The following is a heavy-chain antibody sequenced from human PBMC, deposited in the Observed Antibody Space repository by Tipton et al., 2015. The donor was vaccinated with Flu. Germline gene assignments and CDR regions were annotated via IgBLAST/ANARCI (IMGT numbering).Heavy chain of an antibody. D-gene: IGHD3-10*01. J-gene: IGHJ4*02. V-gene: IGHV4-39*07. Sequence: TLSLTCTVSGGSISTTNYYWGWVRQPPGKGLEWIENIYYSGSTYYNPSLKSRVTISVDTSKNQFSLKLSSVTAADTAVYYCASSYWIRGVTQVDYWGQGTLVTVSS. CDR1: GGSISTTNYY. CDR3: ASSYWIRGVTQVDY. CDR2: IYYSGST.